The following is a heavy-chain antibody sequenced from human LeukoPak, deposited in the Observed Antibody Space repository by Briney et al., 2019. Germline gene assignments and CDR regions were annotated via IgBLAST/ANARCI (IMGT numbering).Heavy chain of an antibody. J-gene: IGHJ6*02. CDR1: GGSISSYY. Sequence: SETLSLTCTVSGGSISSYYWSWIRQSPGKGLQWIGYISYSGSTNYNPSLKSRVTISVDTSKNQFSLKLISVTAADTAVYYCARRPGASSYHGMDVWAKEPRSSSP. CDR2: ISYSGST. D-gene: IGHD1-26*01. V-gene: IGHV4-59*01. CDR3: ARRPGASSYHGMDV.